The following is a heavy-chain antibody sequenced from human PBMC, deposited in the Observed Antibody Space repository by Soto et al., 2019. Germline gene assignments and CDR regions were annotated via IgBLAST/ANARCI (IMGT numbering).Heavy chain of an antibody. CDR1: GFTFSSYG. J-gene: IGHJ6*02. CDR2: ISYDGSNK. D-gene: IGHD2-8*01. Sequence: QVQLVESGGGVVQPGRSLRLSCAASGFTFSSYGMHWVRQAPGKGLEWVAVISYDGSNKYYADSVKGRFTISRDNSKNTLHLQMNSLRAEDTAVYYCAKDGVYYYYYYGMDVWGQGTTVTVSS. CDR3: AKDGVYYYYYYGMDV. V-gene: IGHV3-30*18.